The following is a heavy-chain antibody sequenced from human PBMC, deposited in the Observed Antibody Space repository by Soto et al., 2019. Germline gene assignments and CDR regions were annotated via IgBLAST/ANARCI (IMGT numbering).Heavy chain of an antibody. Sequence: PAETLSLTCNVSGDSMTSPPYYWGWIRQPPGKGLEWIGTVYYSGATYYNPSLRGRLTVSADTSKNYFSLRLTSVTAADTAVYYCARHDGWFDPWGQGILVTVSS. J-gene: IGHJ5*02. V-gene: IGHV4-39*01. CDR2: VYYSGAT. CDR1: GDSMTSPPYY. CDR3: ARHDGWFDP.